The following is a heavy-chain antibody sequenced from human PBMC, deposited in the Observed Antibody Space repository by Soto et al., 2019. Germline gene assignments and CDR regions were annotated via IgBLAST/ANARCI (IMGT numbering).Heavy chain of an antibody. CDR1: GGSISSSSYY. CDR3: AIQQRILLWFGELLSHMDV. D-gene: IGHD3-10*01. CDR2: IYYSGST. J-gene: IGHJ6*02. V-gene: IGHV4-39*01. Sequence: SETLSLTCTVSGGSISSSSYYWGWIRQPPGKGLEWIGSIYYSGSTYYNPSLKSRVTISVDTSKSQFSLKLSSVTAADTAVYYCAIQQRILLWFGELLSHMDVWGQGTTVTVS.